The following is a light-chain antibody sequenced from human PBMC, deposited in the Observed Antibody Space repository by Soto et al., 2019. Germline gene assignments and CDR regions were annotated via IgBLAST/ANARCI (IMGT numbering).Light chain of an antibody. CDR3: QQYGRSPMFT. CDR2: GAA. J-gene: IGKJ2*01. V-gene: IGKV3-20*01. CDR1: KSFSSNY. Sequence: ELVLTQSPGTLSLSPGERATLSCRASKSFSSNYLAWYQQKPGQAPRLFLYGAARGAAGIPDRFSGSGSGTDFTLTISRLEPEDFAVYFCQQYGRSPMFTFGQGTKLEVK.